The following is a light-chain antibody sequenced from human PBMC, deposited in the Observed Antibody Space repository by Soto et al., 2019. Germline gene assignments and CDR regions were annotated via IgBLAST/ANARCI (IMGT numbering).Light chain of an antibody. CDR1: QSVLYSSNNKNY. Sequence: QSVLYSSNNKNYLTWYQQKPGQPPKLLIYWASTRESGVPDRFSGSGSGTDFTLTISSLQAEDVAVYYCQQYYSTPLTFGGGTKVDIK. J-gene: IGKJ4*01. CDR2: WAS. V-gene: IGKV4-1*01. CDR3: QQYYSTPLT.